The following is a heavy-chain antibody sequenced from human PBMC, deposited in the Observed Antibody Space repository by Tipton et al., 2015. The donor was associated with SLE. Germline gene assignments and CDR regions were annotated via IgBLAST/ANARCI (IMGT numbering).Heavy chain of an antibody. CDR1: GGSFSGYY. CDR2: ISSSGSTI. CDR3: ARDAYSSWSAFDI. J-gene: IGHJ3*02. V-gene: IGHV3-11*04. D-gene: IGHD6-6*01. Sequence: LSLTCAVYGGSFSGYYWSWIRQPPGKGLEWVSYISSSGSTIYYADSVKGRFTISRDNAKNSLYLQMNSLRAEDTAVYYCARDAYSSWSAFDIWGQGTMVTVSS.